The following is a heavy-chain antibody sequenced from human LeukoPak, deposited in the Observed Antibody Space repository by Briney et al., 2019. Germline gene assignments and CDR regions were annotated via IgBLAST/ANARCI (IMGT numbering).Heavy chain of an antibody. CDR2: IYYSGST. CDR1: GSSISSGYY. Sequence: SETLSLTCAVSGSSISSGYYWGWIRQPPGKGLEWIGSIYYSGSTYYNPSLKSRVTISVDTSKNQFSLKLSSVTAADTAVYYCARRDQRSRTDYWGQGTLVTVSS. V-gene: IGHV4-38-2*01. CDR3: ARRDQRSRTDY. D-gene: IGHD1-26*01. J-gene: IGHJ4*02.